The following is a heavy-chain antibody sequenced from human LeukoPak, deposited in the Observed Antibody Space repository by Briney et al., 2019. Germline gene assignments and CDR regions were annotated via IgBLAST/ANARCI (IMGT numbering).Heavy chain of an antibody. CDR3: ARVDCISTNCSGAFDI. D-gene: IGHD2-2*01. CDR2: LYSGGGS. V-gene: IGHV3-53*04. J-gene: IGHJ3*02. Sequence: GGSLRLSCAASGFTVSSTYMSWVRQAPGKGLEWVSLLYSGGGSFHADSVKGRFTISRHNTQNTVYLQMKSLRPDDTAVYYCARVDCISTNCSGAFDIWGQGTMLTVSS. CDR1: GFTVSSTY.